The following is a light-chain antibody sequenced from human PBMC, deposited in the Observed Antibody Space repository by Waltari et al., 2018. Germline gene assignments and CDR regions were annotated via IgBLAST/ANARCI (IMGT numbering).Light chain of an antibody. CDR1: QSISSW. CDR3: QQYNGYWT. CDR2: KAS. Sequence: DIQMTQSPSTLSASVGDRVTITCRARQSISSWLAWYQQKPGTAPKLLIYKASTLESGVPSRFSGSGSGTEFTLTINSLQPDDVATYYCQQYNGYWTFGQATKVEIK. V-gene: IGKV1-5*03. J-gene: IGKJ1*01.